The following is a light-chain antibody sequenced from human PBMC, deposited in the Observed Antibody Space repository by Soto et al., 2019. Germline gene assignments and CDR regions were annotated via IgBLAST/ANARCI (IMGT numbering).Light chain of an antibody. CDR3: AAWDESLNGVV. Sequence: QSVLTQPPSASGTPGQRVTISCSGSSSNIGSNTVNWYQQLPGTAPKLLIYSNNQRPSGVPARFSGSKSATSASLPISGLQYEDEADYYCAAWDESLNGVVFGGGTKLTVL. CDR1: SSNIGSNT. CDR2: SNN. J-gene: IGLJ2*01. V-gene: IGLV1-44*01.